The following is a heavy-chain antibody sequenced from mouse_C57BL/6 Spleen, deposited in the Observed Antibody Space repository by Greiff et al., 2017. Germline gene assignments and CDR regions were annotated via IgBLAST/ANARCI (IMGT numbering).Heavy chain of an antibody. J-gene: IGHJ4*01. CDR2: IYPGDGDT. D-gene: IGHD1-1*01. V-gene: IGHV1-82*01. Sequence: VKLQESGPELVKPGASVKISCKASGYAFSSSWMNWVKQRPGKGLEWIGRIYPGDGDTNYNGKFKGKATLTADKSYSTAYMQLSSLTSEDSAVYFCARWNYGSTYSMDYWGQGTSVTVSS. CDR3: ARWNYGSTYSMDY. CDR1: GYAFSSSW.